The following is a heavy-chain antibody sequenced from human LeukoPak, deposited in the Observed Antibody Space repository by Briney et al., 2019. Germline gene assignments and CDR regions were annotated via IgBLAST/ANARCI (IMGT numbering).Heavy chain of an antibody. V-gene: IGHV4-39*01. Sequence: PSETLSLTCTVSGGSISSGSYHWGWIRQPPGKGLEWIGNIYYSGSTYYNPSLKSRVTLSVDTSKNQFSLKMSSVSAADTAFYYCARLYGSTLYFDYWGQGTLVTVSS. CDR2: IYYSGST. J-gene: IGHJ4*02. CDR3: ARLYGSTLYFDY. D-gene: IGHD2-15*01. CDR1: GGSISSGSYH.